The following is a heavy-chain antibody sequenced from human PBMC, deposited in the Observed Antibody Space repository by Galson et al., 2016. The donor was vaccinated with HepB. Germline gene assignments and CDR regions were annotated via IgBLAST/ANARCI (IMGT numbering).Heavy chain of an antibody. D-gene: IGHD3-10*01. CDR1: GFTFSDTA. Sequence: SLRLSCAASGFTFSDTAMHWVRQAPGKGLEWVAVIWFDGSNKNYVDSVRGRFTISRDNAKNSMYLQMNSLRAEDTAVYYCARKGGIYSPWGYWGQGTLVTVSS. J-gene: IGHJ4*02. CDR2: IWFDGSNK. V-gene: IGHV3-33*08. CDR3: ARKGGIYSPWGY.